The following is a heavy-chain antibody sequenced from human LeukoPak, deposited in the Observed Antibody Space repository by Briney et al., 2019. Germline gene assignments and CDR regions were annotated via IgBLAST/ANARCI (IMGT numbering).Heavy chain of an antibody. V-gene: IGHV3-23*01. Sequence: GGSLRLSCAASGFTFSSNAMCWVRQAPGKGLEWVSGISGSGGSTSYADSVKGRFTISRDNSKNTLHLQMNSLRVEDTAVYYCATDSSSWYFDFWGQGALVTVSS. CDR3: ATDSSSWYFDF. J-gene: IGHJ4*02. D-gene: IGHD6-13*01. CDR1: GFTFSSNA. CDR2: ISGSGGST.